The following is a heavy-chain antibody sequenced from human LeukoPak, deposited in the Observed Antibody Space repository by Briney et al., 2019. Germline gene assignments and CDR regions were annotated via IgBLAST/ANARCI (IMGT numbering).Heavy chain of an antibody. CDR2: INSDGSST. Sequence: QAGGSLRLSCAASGFTFSSYWMHWVRQGPGKGLVWVSRINSDGSSTSYADSVKGRFTISRDNAKNTLYLQMNSLRAGDTAIYYCAKGIGGSGYDFGGLFDYWGQGTLVTVSS. CDR3: AKGIGGSGYDFGGLFDY. D-gene: IGHD5-12*01. J-gene: IGHJ4*02. CDR1: GFTFSSYW. V-gene: IGHV3-74*01.